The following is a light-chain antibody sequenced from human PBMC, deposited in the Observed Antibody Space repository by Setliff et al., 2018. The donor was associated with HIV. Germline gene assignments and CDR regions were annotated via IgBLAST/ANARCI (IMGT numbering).Light chain of an antibody. CDR1: SSDVGGHNY. J-gene: IGLJ1*01. Sequence: QSALAQPASVSGSPGQSITISCTGTSSDVGGHNYVSWYQQHPGKAPKLMIYDVSKRPSGVSNRFSGSKSGNTASLTISGLQTEDEGEYYCSSYSSSSTLYVFGTGTKVTVL. V-gene: IGLV2-14*03. CDR3: SSYSSSSTLYV. CDR2: DVS.